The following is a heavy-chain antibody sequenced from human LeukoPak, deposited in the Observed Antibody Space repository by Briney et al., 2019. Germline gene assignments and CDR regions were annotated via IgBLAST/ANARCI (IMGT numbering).Heavy chain of an antibody. J-gene: IGHJ4*02. CDR3: ARVNVLLWFGELEGVYFDY. CDR1: GFTFDDYA. CDR2: ISWNSGSI. V-gene: IGHV3-9*01. D-gene: IGHD3-10*01. Sequence: GGSLRLSCAASGFTFDDYAMHWVRQAPGKGLEWVSGISWNSGSIGYADSVKGRFTVSRDNARNSLYLQMNSLRVEDTAVYYCARVNVLLWFGELEGVYFDYWGQGTLVTVSS.